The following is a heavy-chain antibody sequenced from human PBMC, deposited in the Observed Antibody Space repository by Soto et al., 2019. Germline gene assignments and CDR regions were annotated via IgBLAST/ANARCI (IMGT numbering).Heavy chain of an antibody. CDR3: ASPPRGAAAANYFDY. CDR1: GGSISSSSYC. D-gene: IGHD6-13*01. J-gene: IGHJ4*02. CDR2: IYYSGST. V-gene: IGHV4-39*01. Sequence: SETLSLTCTVSGGSISSSSYCWGWIRQPPGKGLEWIGSIYYSGSTYYNPSLKSRVTISVDTSKNQFSLKLSSVTAADTAVYYCASPPRGAAAANYFDYWGQGTLVTVSS.